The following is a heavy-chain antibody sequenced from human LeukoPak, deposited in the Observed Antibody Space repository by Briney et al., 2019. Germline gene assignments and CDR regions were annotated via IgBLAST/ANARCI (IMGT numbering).Heavy chain of an antibody. V-gene: IGHV1-69*05. Sequence: ASVKVSCKASGGTFSSYAISWVRQAPGQGLEWMGGIIPIFGTANYAQKFQGRVTITTDESTSTAYMELSSLRSEDTAVYYCARNLDNGSYEAFDIWGQGTMVTVSS. D-gene: IGHD1-26*01. CDR3: ARNLDNGSYEAFDI. CDR1: GGTFSSYA. J-gene: IGHJ3*02. CDR2: IIPIFGTA.